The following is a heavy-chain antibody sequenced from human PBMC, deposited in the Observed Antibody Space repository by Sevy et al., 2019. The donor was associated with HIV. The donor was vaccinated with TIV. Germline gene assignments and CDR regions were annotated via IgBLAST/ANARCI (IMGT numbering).Heavy chain of an antibody. CDR3: AKGLADFWSGYPGDAFDI. J-gene: IGHJ3*02. D-gene: IGHD3-3*01. CDR1: GFTFSSYG. CDR2: ISYDGSNK. Sequence: GGSLRLSCAASGFTFSSYGMLWVRQAPGKGLEWVAVISYDGSNKYYADSVKGRFTISRDNSKNTLYLQMNSLRAEDTAVYYCAKGLADFWSGYPGDAFDIWGQGTMVTVSS. V-gene: IGHV3-30*18.